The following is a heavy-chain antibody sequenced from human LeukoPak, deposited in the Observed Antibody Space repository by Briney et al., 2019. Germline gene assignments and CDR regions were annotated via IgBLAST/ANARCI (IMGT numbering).Heavy chain of an antibody. Sequence: ASVKVSCKTCGYTFTTYDINWVRQTPGQGLEWMGRISAYNGYTNYGQKLQGRVTMTTDTSTNTAYMELRSLRSDDTAVYYCARLGTGTRSFDSWGQGTLVTVSS. V-gene: IGHV1-18*01. CDR3: ARLGTGTRSFDS. D-gene: IGHD1/OR15-1a*01. J-gene: IGHJ4*02. CDR2: ISAYNGYT. CDR1: GYTFTTYD.